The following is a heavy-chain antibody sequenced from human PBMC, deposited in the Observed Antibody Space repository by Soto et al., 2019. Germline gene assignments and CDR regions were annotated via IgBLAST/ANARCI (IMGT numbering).Heavy chain of an antibody. Sequence: ASVKVSCKASGYTFTGYYMHWVLQAPGQGLEWMGWINPNSGGTNYAQKFQGWVTMTRDTSISTAYMELRRLRSDDTAVYYCAREGPNHRLSWGQGTLVTVSS. D-gene: IGHD3-16*02. CDR3: AREGPNHRLS. CDR2: INPNSGGT. V-gene: IGHV1-2*04. CDR1: GYTFTGYY. J-gene: IGHJ5*02.